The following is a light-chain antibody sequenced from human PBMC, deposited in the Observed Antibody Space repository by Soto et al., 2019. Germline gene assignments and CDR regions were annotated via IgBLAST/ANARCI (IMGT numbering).Light chain of an antibody. V-gene: IGKV3-20*01. CDR3: QQYNNWPQT. CDR1: QSVSSSY. J-gene: IGKJ1*01. Sequence: EIVLTQSPGTLSLSPGERASLSCSASQSVSSSYLAWYQQKPGQAPRLLIYGASSRATGIPDRFSGSGSGTDFTLTISGLQSEDFAVYYCQQYNNWPQTFGQGTKVDIK. CDR2: GAS.